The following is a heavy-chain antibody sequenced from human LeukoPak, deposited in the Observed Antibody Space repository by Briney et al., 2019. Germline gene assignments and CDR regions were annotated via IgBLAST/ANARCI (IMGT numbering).Heavy chain of an antibody. CDR2: ISGSGGST. J-gene: IGHJ4*02. Sequence: GGSLRLSCAAPGFTFSSYAMSWVRQAPGKGLEWVSAISGSGGSTYYADSVKGRFTISRDNSKNTLYLQMNSLRAEDTAVYYCATDIVVVPAAIPVYHFDYWGQGTLVTVSS. CDR3: ATDIVVVPAAIPVYHFDY. V-gene: IGHV3-23*01. D-gene: IGHD2-2*02. CDR1: GFTFSSYA.